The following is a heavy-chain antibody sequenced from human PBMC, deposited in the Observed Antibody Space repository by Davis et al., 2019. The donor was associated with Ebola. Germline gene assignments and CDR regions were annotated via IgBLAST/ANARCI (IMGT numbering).Heavy chain of an antibody. CDR2: IDSDGSIT. Sequence: GESLKISCAASGFTFSSYWMHWVRQAPGEGLVWVSRIDSDGSITRYADSVKGRFTISRHNAKNSLYLQMNSLRAEDTALYYCARAEGMRYYYDSSGYYPPNYWGQGTLVTVSS. J-gene: IGHJ4*02. CDR3: ARAEGMRYYYDSSGYYPPNY. V-gene: IGHV3-74*01. D-gene: IGHD3-22*01. CDR1: GFTFSSYW.